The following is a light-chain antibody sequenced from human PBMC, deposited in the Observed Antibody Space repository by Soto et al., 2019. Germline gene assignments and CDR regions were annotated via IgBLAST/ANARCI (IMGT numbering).Light chain of an antibody. V-gene: IGKV3-11*01. CDR2: DAS. Sequence: EIVLTKSPATLSLSPGERATLSCRASQSVSSYLAWYQQKPGQAPRLLIYDASNRATGIPARFSGSGSGTDFTLAISSLEPEDFAVYYYQQRSNWPTFGGGTNVEIK. CDR3: QQRSNWPT. J-gene: IGKJ4*01. CDR1: QSVSSY.